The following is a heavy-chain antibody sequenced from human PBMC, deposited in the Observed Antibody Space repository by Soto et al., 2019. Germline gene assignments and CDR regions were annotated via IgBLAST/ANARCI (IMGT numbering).Heavy chain of an antibody. CDR3: AKALNYYGSGSYYPSYYYYGMDV. V-gene: IGHV3-23*01. CDR1: GFTFSSYA. CDR2: ISGSGGST. Sequence: ASLRLSCAASGFTFSSYAMCWVRQAPGKGLEWVSAISGSGGSTYYADSVKGRFTISRDNSKSTLYLQMNSLRAEDTAVYYCAKALNYYGSGSYYPSYYYYGMDVWGQGTTVTVSS. D-gene: IGHD3-10*01. J-gene: IGHJ6*02.